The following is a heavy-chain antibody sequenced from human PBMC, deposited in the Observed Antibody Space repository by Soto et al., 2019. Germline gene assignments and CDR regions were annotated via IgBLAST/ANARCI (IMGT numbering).Heavy chain of an antibody. V-gene: IGHV3-74*01. D-gene: IGHD3-9*01. J-gene: IGHJ4*02. CDR3: ARGPASGFDWQYYFDY. CDR2: INSDGSST. Sequence: GGSLRLSCAASGFTFSSYWMHWVHQAPGKGLVWVSRINSDGSSTSYADSVKGRFTISRDNAKNTLYLQMNSLRAEDTAVYYCARGPASGFDWQYYFDYWGQGTLVTVSS. CDR1: GFTFSSYW.